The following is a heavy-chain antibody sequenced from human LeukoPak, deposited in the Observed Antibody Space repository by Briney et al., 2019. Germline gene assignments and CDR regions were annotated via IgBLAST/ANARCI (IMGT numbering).Heavy chain of an antibody. D-gene: IGHD2-15*01. Sequence: GGSLRLSCAASGFTFSSYAMHWVRQAPGKGLEWVAVISYDGSNKYYADSVKGRFTISRDNSKNMLYLQMNSLRAEDTAVYYCARGPCSGGSCHFDYWGQGTLVTVSS. J-gene: IGHJ4*02. V-gene: IGHV3-30-3*01. CDR3: ARGPCSGGSCHFDY. CDR2: ISYDGSNK. CDR1: GFTFSSYA.